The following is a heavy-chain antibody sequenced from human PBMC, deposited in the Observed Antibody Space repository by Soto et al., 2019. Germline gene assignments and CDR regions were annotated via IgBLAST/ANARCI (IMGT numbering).Heavy chain of an antibody. CDR3: ARDRTIAAAGTGVRDYGMDV. Sequence: ASVKVSCKASGYTFTSYDINWVRQATGQGLEWMGWMNPNSGNTGYAQKFQGRVTMTRNTSISTAYMELSSLRSEDTAVYYCARDRTIAAAGTGVRDYGMDVWGQGTRATVS. J-gene: IGHJ6*02. V-gene: IGHV1-8*01. D-gene: IGHD6-13*01. CDR2: MNPNSGNT. CDR1: GYTFTSYD.